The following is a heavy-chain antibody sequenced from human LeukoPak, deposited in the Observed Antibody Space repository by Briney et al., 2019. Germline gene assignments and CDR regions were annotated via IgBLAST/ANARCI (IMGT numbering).Heavy chain of an antibody. CDR2: INPNSGGT. CDR3: ARDLSGGSSWFTGGVDY. CDR1: GYTFTSYY. Sequence: ASGKVSCKASGYTFTSYYMHWVRQAPGQGLEWMGWINPNSGGTNYAQKFQGRVTMTRDTSISTAYMELSRLRSDDTAVYYCARDLSGGSSWFTGGVDYWGQGTLVTVSS. V-gene: IGHV1-2*02. J-gene: IGHJ4*02. D-gene: IGHD6-13*01.